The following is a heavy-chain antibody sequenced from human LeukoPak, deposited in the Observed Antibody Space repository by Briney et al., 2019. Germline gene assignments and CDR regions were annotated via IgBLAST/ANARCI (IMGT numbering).Heavy chain of an antibody. CDR1: GGSISSGSYY. CDR2: IYYSGST. D-gene: IGHD1-14*01. J-gene: IGHJ5*02. Sequence: SETLSLTCTVSGGSISSGSYYWGWIRQPPGKGLEWIGSIYYSGSTYYNPSLKSRVTISVDTSKNQFSLKLSSVTAADTAVYYCARVTSRLGWFDPWGQGTLVTVSS. CDR3: ARVTSRLGWFDP. V-gene: IGHV4-39*01.